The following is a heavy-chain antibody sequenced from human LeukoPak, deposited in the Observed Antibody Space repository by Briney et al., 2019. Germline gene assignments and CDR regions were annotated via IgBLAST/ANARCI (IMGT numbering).Heavy chain of an antibody. J-gene: IGHJ5*02. V-gene: IGHV3-11*05. D-gene: IGHD1-7*01. CDR2: IGSTTSYT. CDR3: ARGQAGNFGFDP. Sequence: GGSLRLSCAASGFTFSHYYMSWIRQAPGKGLEWVSYIGSTTSYTSYADSVKGRFTISRDNAKNSLYLQMNSLRAEDAAVYYCARGQAGNFGFDPWGQGTLVTVSS. CDR1: GFTFSHYY.